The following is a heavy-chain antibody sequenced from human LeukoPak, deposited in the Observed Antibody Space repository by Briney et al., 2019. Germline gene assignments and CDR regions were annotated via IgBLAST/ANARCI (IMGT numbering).Heavy chain of an antibody. J-gene: IGHJ2*01. CDR2: IYHSGST. CDR3: ARDLYSGYGYYLDM. V-gene: IGHV4-4*03. CDR1: SVSISSIKW. Sequence: PETLSDTCAVSSVSISSIKWWRWVRQPPGKGLEWIGEIYHSGSTNYNPSPKSRVSISVGKSKNQFALKLGSVTAAEPAGYYCARDLYSGYGYYLDMWGRRWLVTVSS. D-gene: IGHD5-18*01.